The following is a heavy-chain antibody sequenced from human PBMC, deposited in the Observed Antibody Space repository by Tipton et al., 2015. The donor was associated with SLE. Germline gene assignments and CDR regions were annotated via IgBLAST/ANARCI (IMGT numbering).Heavy chain of an antibody. Sequence: SLRLSCAASGFTFTNHWMHWVRQAPGKGLVWVSAISGSGGSTYYADSVKGRFTISRDNSKNTLYLQMNSLRAEDTAVYYCAKEAVRLGSGFDYWGQGTLVTVSS. D-gene: IGHD3-10*01. CDR1: GFTFTNHW. J-gene: IGHJ4*02. CDR2: ISGSGGST. CDR3: AKEAVRLGSGFDY. V-gene: IGHV3-23*01.